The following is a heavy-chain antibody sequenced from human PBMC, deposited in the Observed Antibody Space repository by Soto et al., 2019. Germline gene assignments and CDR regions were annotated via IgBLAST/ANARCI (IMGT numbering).Heavy chain of an antibody. CDR3: ARGSSGWYLHYYFGMDV. CDR1: GGTFSSYA. Sequence: QVQLVQSGAEVKKPGSSVKVSCKASGGTFSSYAISWVRQAPGQGLEWVGGIIPIFGTANYAQKFQGRVTITADESTSTAYMELSSLRSEDTAVYYCARGSSGWYLHYYFGMDVWGQGTTVTVSS. CDR2: IIPIFGTA. J-gene: IGHJ6*02. V-gene: IGHV1-69*01. D-gene: IGHD6-19*01.